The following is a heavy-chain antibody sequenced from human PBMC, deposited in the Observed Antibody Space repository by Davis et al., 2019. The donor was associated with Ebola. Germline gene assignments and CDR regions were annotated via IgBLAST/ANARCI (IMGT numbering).Heavy chain of an antibody. CDR2: IGTAGDP. Sequence: PGGSLRLSCAASGFTFSSYDMHWVRQATGKGLEWVSAIGTAGDPYYPGSVKGRFTISRENAKNSLYLQMNSLRAGDTAVYYCARVRFLEGKAHWYFDLWGRGTLVTVSS. D-gene: IGHD3-3*01. CDR3: ARVRFLEGKAHWYFDL. J-gene: IGHJ2*01. V-gene: IGHV3-13*05. CDR1: GFTFSSYD.